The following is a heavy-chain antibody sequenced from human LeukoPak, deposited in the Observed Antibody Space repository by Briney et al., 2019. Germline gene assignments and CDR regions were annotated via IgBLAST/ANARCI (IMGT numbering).Heavy chain of an antibody. J-gene: IGHJ4*02. CDR1: GYTFTSYY. D-gene: IGHD3-22*01. CDR2: INPSGGST. V-gene: IGHV1-46*01. CDR3: ARGSVPYYYYDSSGYFDY. Sequence: GASVKVSCKASGYTFTSYYMHWVRQAPGQGLEWMGIINPSGGSTSYAQKFQGRVTMTRDTSTSTVYMDLSSLRSEDTAVYYCARGSVPYYYYDSSGYFDYWGQGTLVTVSS.